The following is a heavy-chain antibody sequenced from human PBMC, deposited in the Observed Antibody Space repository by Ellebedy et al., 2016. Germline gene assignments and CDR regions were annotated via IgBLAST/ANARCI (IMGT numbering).Heavy chain of an antibody. Sequence: GGSLRLSCAVSGLSFTTYAMHWVRQAPGKGLEWVASIPYDARNTYYSDSVKGRFTVSRDNSRSTLYLQMNSLRADDTAVYYCARDSRRGVTRPYNWFDSWGQGTLVTVSS. D-gene: IGHD2-21*02. J-gene: IGHJ5*01. CDR2: IPYDARNT. CDR3: ARDSRRGVTRPYNWFDS. CDR1: GLSFTTYA. V-gene: IGHV3-30*04.